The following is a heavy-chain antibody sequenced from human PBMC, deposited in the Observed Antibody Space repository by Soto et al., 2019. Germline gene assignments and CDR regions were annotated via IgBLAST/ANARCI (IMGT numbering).Heavy chain of an antibody. Sequence: PGGSLRLSCAASGFTFSSYWMHWVRQAPGKGLVWVSRINSDGSSTSYADSVKGRFTIPRDNAKNTLYLQMNSLRAEDTAVYYCARDSGSSGYYFFDYWGQGTLVTVSS. V-gene: IGHV3-74*01. CDR1: GFTFSSYW. J-gene: IGHJ4*02. D-gene: IGHD3-22*01. CDR3: ARDSGSSGYYFFDY. CDR2: INSDGSST.